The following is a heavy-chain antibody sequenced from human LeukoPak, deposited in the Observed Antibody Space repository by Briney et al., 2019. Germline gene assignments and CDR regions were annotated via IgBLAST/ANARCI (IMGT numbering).Heavy chain of an antibody. CDR1: GFIFSDYG. CDR3: GKHDSASDY. D-gene: IGHD1-26*01. J-gene: IGHJ4*02. CDR2: IWTDGSGE. V-gene: IGHV3-30*02. Sequence: GGSLRLSCVASGFIFSDYGVRGVRQAPGKGVEWVAFIWTDGSGEYYTGSVKGRFTISRDNSKNTLYVQMNSLRLEDTAVYYCGKHDSASDYWGQGTLVTVSS.